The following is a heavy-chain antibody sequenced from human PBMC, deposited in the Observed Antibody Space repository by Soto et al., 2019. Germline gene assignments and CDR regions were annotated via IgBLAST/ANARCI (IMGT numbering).Heavy chain of an antibody. CDR3: ARHQYYYDSSRYTLDY. V-gene: IGHV4-39*01. J-gene: IGHJ4*02. CDR2: VYYSGIT. Sequence: AETLSLTCTFSVGSISISTYYWGWIRQPRGKGLEWIGSVYYSGITYYNPSLKSRVTISVDTSNNQFSLKLNSVTAADTAVYYCARHQYYYDSSRYTLDYWGQGTMVTVSS. CDR1: VGSISISTYY. D-gene: IGHD3-22*01.